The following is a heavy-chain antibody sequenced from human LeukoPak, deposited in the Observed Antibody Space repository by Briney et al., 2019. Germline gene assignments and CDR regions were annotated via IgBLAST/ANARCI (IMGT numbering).Heavy chain of an antibody. V-gene: IGHV3-23*01. Sequence: GGSLRLSCAASGFTFSSYAMSWVRQAPGKGLEWVSAISGSGGSTYYADSVKGRFTISRDNSKNTLYLQMNSLSAEDTAVYYCAKDLLEMATHAGYYFDYWGQGTLVTVSS. CDR2: ISGSGGST. D-gene: IGHD5-24*01. J-gene: IGHJ4*02. CDR3: AKDLLEMATHAGYYFDY. CDR1: GFTFSSYA.